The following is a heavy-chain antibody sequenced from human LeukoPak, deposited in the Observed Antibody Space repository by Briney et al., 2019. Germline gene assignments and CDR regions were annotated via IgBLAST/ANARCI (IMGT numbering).Heavy chain of an antibody. CDR1: GYSISSGYY. CDR3: ASYCSSTSCFASDAFDI. D-gene: IGHD2-2*01. Sequence: SETLSLTCTVSGYSISSGYYWGWIRQPPGKELEWIGSIYHSGSSYYNPSLKSRVTISVDTSKNQFSLKQSSVTAADTAVYYCASYCSSTSCFASDAFDIWGQGTMVTVSS. CDR2: IYHSGSS. J-gene: IGHJ3*02. V-gene: IGHV4-38-2*02.